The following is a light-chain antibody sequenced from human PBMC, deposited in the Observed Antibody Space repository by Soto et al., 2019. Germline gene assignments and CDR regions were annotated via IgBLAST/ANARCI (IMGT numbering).Light chain of an antibody. J-gene: IGLJ1*01. CDR3: SSYSTGGSYV. V-gene: IGLV2-14*03. CDR1: SSDVGGYNS. CDR2: DVS. Sequence: QSALTQPASVSGSPGQSIAISCTGTSSDVGGYNSDSWYQQHPGKAPKLLIYDVSNRPSGVSNRFSGSKSGNTASLTISGLQAEDEADYYCSSYSTGGSYVFGTGTRLTVL.